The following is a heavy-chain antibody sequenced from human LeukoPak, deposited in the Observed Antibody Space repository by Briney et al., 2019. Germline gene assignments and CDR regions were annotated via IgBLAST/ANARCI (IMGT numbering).Heavy chain of an antibody. CDR3: ARDLAWDAFDI. CDR2: IHSSSGSI. Sequence: PGGSLRLSCAASGFNFTNYNMNWVRQAPGQGLEWVSSIHSSSGSIYYADSLKGRFTISRDNAKNSLYLQMNSLRAEDTAVYYCARDLAWDAFDIWGQGTMVTVSS. J-gene: IGHJ3*02. V-gene: IGHV3-21*01. CDR1: GFNFTNYN.